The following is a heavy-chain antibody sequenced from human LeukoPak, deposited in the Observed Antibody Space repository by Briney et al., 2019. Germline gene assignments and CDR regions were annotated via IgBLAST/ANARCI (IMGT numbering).Heavy chain of an antibody. CDR3: AKDRDGFQGYFDY. D-gene: IGHD5-24*01. V-gene: IGHV3-30*02. CDR2: IRYDGSNK. CDR1: GFTFSSYG. Sequence: GGSLRLSCAASGFTFSSYGMHWVRQAPGKGLEWVAFIRYDGSNKYYADSVKGRFTISRDNSKNTLYLQMNSLRAEDTAVYYCAKDRDGFQGYFDYWGQGTLVTVSS. J-gene: IGHJ4*02.